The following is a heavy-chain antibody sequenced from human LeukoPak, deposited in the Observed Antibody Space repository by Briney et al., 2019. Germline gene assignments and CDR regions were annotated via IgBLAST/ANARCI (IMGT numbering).Heavy chain of an antibody. J-gene: IGHJ4*02. CDR3: ARDQKYYYDSSGYFDY. Sequence: SVKVSCKASGGTYSSYAISWVRQAPGQGLEWMGRSIPILGIANYAQKFQGRVTITADKSTSTAYMELSSLRSEDTAVYYCARDQKYYYDSSGYFDYWGQGTLVTVSS. CDR1: GGTYSSYA. V-gene: IGHV1-69*04. CDR2: SIPILGIA. D-gene: IGHD3-22*01.